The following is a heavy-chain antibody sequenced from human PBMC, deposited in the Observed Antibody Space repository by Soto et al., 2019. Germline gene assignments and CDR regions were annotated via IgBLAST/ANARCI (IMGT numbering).Heavy chain of an antibody. J-gene: IGHJ4*02. CDR3: AKSHTTSGWYVTTDY. CDR1: GFTFSIYA. Sequence: PGGSLRLSCAASGFTFSIYAMNWVRQAPGKGLEWVAFISFDGSKTYYADSVKGRFTISRDNAKNSLYLQMNSLRAEDTALYYCAKSHTTSGWYVTTDYWGQGTRVTVSS. D-gene: IGHD6-19*01. V-gene: IGHV3-30-3*02. CDR2: ISFDGSKT.